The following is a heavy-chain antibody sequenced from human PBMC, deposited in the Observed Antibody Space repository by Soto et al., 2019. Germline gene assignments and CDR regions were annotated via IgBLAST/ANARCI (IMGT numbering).Heavy chain of an antibody. Sequence: GALRLSCAASGFTFSSYAMSWLRQAPGKGLEWVSAISGSGGSTYYTDSVKGQFTISRDNSKNTLYLQMDSLRAKDTAVYYCAGGLSRVDTAMLWGRGTLVTVSS. J-gene: IGHJ4*02. D-gene: IGHD5-18*01. CDR1: GFTFSSYA. V-gene: IGHV3-23*01. CDR3: AGGLSRVDTAML. CDR2: ISGSGGST.